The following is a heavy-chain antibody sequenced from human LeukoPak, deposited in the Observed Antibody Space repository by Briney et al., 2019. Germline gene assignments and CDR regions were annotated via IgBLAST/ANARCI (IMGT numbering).Heavy chain of an antibody. J-gene: IGHJ3*02. Sequence: PGGSLRLSCAASGFTFSSYAMHWVRQAPGKGLEWVAVISYDGSNKYYADSVKGRFTISRDNSKNTLYLQMNSLRAEDTAVYYCARERGGSYVRLLAFDIWGQGTMVTVSS. V-gene: IGHV3-30-3*01. D-gene: IGHD1-26*01. CDR2: ISYDGSNK. CDR1: GFTFSSYA. CDR3: ARERGGSYVRLLAFDI.